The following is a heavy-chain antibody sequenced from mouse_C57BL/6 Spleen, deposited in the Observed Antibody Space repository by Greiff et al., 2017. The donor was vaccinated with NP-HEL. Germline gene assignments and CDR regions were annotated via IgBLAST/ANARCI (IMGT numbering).Heavy chain of an antibody. CDR3: ARSGYYGSSYGYFDV. CDR2: IYPGSGNT. V-gene: IGHV1-76*01. J-gene: IGHJ1*03. CDR1: GYTFTDYY. D-gene: IGHD1-1*01. Sequence: VKLMESGAELVRPGASVKLSCKASGYTFTDYYINWVKQRPGQGLEWIARIYPGSGNTYYNEKFKGKATLTAEKSSSTAYMQLSSLTSEDSAVYFCARSGYYGSSYGYFDVWGTGTTVTVSS.